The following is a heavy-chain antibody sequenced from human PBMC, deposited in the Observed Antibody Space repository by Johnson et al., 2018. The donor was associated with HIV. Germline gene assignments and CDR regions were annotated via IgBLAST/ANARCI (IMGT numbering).Heavy chain of an antibody. CDR2: ISYDGSNK. CDR3: AKDVDLHGAFDI. CDR1: GFTLSSYG. J-gene: IGHJ3*02. V-gene: IGHV3-30*18. Sequence: QVQLVESGGGVVQPGRSLRLSCAASGFTLSSYGMHWVRQAPGKGLEWVAVISYDGSNKYYADSVKGRFTISRDNSKNTLYLQMNSLRAEDTAVYYCAKDVDLHGAFDIWGQGTMVTVSS.